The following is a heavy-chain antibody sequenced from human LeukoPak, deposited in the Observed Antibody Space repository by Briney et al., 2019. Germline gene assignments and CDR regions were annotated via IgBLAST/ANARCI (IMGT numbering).Heavy chain of an antibody. CDR3: ARTCSGSSCYVTY. V-gene: IGHV1-18*01. J-gene: IGHJ4*02. D-gene: IGHD2-2*01. CDR1: GYTFSNYG. Sequence: GASVKVSCKASGYTFSNYGITWVRQAPGQGLEWMGWISGYNGNTNYAQKFQGRVTMTTETSTSTAYMELRSLRSDDTAVYYCARTCSGSSCYVTYWGQGTLLTVSS. CDR2: ISGYNGNT.